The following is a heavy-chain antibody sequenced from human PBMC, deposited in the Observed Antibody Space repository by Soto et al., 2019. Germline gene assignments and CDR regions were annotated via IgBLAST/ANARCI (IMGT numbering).Heavy chain of an antibody. CDR3: AKRLSYSFDP. CDR2: VTGDGVTT. Sequence: GGSLRLSCAASGLTFSNYAMSWVRQAPGKGLEWVSTVTGDGVTTSYADSVKGRFTISRDNSKNTLYLQMSGLRADDTAVYYWAKRLSYSFDPGGHGTLVTVSS. J-gene: IGHJ5*02. D-gene: IGHD2-8*01. V-gene: IGHV3-23*01. CDR1: GLTFSNYA.